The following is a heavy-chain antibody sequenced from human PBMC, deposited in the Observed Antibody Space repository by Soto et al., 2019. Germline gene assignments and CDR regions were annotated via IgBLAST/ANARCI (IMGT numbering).Heavy chain of an antibody. CDR3: TTRIYYDILTSSWKHGMDV. CDR1: GFTFSNAW. CDR2: IKSKTDGGTT. D-gene: IGHD3-9*01. Sequence: GGSLRLSCAASGFTFSNAWMNWVRQAPGKGLEWVGRIKSKTDGGTTDYAAPVKDRFTISRDDSKNTLYLQMNSLKTENTAVYYCTTRIYYDILTSSWKHGMDVWRRETTVTVSS. V-gene: IGHV3-15*07. J-gene: IGHJ6*02.